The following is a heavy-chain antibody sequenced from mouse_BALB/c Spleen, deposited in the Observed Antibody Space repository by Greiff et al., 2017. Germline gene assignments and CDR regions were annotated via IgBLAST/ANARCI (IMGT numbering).Heavy chain of an antibody. CDR1: GFTFTSCG. CDR2: ISSGSSTI. D-gene: IGHD1-3*01. J-gene: IGHJ2*01. CDR3: ASVSDIPHDMDY. Sequence: EVNVVESGGGFVQPGGSRKLSCAASGFTFTSCGMHWVRQAPEKGLEWVAYISSGSSTIYYADTVKGRFTISRDNPKNTLFLQMTRLSSEDTAMYYCASVSDIPHDMDYWGQGTTLTVSS. V-gene: IGHV5-17*02.